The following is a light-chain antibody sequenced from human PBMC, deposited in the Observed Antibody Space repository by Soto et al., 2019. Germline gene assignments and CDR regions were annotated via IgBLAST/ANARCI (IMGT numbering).Light chain of an antibody. J-gene: IGKJ4*01. CDR1: QRFXSY. CDR3: QQRSNWPTVT. V-gene: IGKV3-11*01. CDR2: ATS. Sequence: IVLTQSPATLSLSPGERATLSCRASQRFXSYFAWYEQKPGQATRLLSXATSNRATGIPARFSGTGSGTEFTLTISSLQSEDFAVYYCQQRSNWPTVTFGGGTKVDIK.